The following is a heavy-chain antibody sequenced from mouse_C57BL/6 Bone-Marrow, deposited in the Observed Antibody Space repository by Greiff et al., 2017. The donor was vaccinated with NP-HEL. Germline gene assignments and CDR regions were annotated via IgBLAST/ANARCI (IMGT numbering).Heavy chain of an antibody. CDR2: IDPSDSYT. Sequence: VQLQQPGAELVMPGASVKLSCKASGYTFTSYWMHWVKQRPGQGLEWIGEIDPSDSYTNYNQKFKGKSTLTVDKSSSTAYMQLSSLTSEDSAVYYCARRGSTMVNYYAKDYWGQGTSVTVSS. CDR1: GYTFTSYW. D-gene: IGHD2-1*01. CDR3: ARRGSTMVNYYAKDY. J-gene: IGHJ4*01. V-gene: IGHV1-69*01.